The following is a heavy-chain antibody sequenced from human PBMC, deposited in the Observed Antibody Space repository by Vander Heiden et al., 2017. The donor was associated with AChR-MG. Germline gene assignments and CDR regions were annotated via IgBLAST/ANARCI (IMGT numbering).Heavy chain of an antibody. Sequence: QVQLQESGPGLVNPSETLSLICTVSGDSVTNYYWGWFRQPAGQGLEWIGRINVNGNSDHNPSLKSRVTMSIDTSKNQFSLDLTSVTAADTAVYYCATDRFGSGWTEKNFDSWGQGILVTVSS. CDR2: INVNGNS. V-gene: IGHV4-4*07. CDR3: ATDRFGSGWTEKNFDS. J-gene: IGHJ4*02. CDR1: GDSVTNYY. D-gene: IGHD3-10*01.